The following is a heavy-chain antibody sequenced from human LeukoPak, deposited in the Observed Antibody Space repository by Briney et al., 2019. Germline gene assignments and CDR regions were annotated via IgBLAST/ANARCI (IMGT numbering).Heavy chain of an antibody. CDR1: GFTFSSYA. CDR2: ISGSGGST. V-gene: IGHV3-23*01. Sequence: PGGPLRLSCAASGFTFSSYAMSWVRQAPGKGLEWVSAISGSGGSTYYADSVKGRFTISRDNSKNTLYLQMKSLRAEDTAVYYCAKPFTIAYCGGDCSYYFDYWGQGTLVTVSS. J-gene: IGHJ4*02. CDR3: AKPFTIAYCGGDCSYYFDY. D-gene: IGHD2-21*01.